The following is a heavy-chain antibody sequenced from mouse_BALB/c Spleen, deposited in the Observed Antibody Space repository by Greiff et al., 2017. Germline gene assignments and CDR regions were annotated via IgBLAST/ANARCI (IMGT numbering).Heavy chain of an antibody. J-gene: IGHJ1*01. Sequence: EVKLVESGGGLVKLGGSLKLSCAASGFTFSSYYMSWVRQTPEKRLELVAAINSNGGSTYYPDTVKGRFTISRDNAKNTLYLQMSSLKAEDTALYYCARHEDLGWYFDVWGAGTTVTVSS. V-gene: IGHV5-6-2*01. CDR1: GFTFSSYY. CDR2: INSNGGST. CDR3: ARHEDLGWYFDV.